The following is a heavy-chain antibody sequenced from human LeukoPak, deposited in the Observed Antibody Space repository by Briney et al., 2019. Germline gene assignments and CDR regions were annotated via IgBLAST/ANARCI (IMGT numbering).Heavy chain of an antibody. CDR1: KFSGFVFSNAW. CDR3: ARGDKWDYYDSSLSL. J-gene: IGHJ4*02. D-gene: IGHD3-22*01. Sequence: PGGSLRLSCAASKFSGFVFSNAWLYWVRQAPGKGLEWVANIKQDGSEKYYVDSVKGRFTISRDNAKNSLYLQMNSLRAEDTAVYYCARGDKWDYYDSSLSLWGQGTLVTVSS. CDR2: IKQDGSEK. V-gene: IGHV3-7*01.